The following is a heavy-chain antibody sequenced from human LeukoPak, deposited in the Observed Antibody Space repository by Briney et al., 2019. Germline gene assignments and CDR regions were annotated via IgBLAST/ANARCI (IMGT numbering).Heavy chain of an antibody. Sequence: SETLSLTCAVYGGSFSGYYWSWIRQPPGKGLEWIGEISHSGSTNYNPSLKSRVTISVDTSKNQFSLKLSSVTAADTAVYYCASVTLQNSTFDYWGQGTLVTVSS. CDR3: ASVTLQNSTFDY. CDR1: GGSFSGYY. D-gene: IGHD4-11*01. V-gene: IGHV4-34*01. CDR2: ISHSGST. J-gene: IGHJ4*02.